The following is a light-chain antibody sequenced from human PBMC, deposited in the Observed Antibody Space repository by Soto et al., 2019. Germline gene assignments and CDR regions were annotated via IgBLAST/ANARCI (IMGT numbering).Light chain of an antibody. Sequence: QSALTQPASVSGSPGQSITISCTGTSSDVGSYNLVSWYQQHPGKAPKLMIYEGSKRPSGVSNRFSGSKSSNTASLTISGLQAEDEADYYCCSYAGSSTFVVFGGGTQLTVL. CDR2: EGS. CDR3: CSYAGSSTFVV. V-gene: IGLV2-23*03. J-gene: IGLJ2*01. CDR1: SSDVGSYNL.